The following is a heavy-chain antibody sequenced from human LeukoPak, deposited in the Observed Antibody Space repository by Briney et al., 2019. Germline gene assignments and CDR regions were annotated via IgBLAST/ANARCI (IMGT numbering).Heavy chain of an antibody. Sequence: GESLQISSQGFGYSFTSYWIGWVRQMPGKGMEWMGVIYPGDSRIRYNPSFQGQVTISVDKSISTAYLQWVSLRASDSAMYYCACRDLTSTWSFPWGQGTLVTVSS. D-gene: IGHD6-13*01. V-gene: IGHV5-51*01. J-gene: IGHJ5*02. CDR2: IYPGDSRI. CDR3: ACRDLTSTWSFP. CDR1: GYSFTSYW.